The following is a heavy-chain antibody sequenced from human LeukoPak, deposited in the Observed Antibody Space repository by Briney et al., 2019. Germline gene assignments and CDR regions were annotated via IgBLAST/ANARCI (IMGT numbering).Heavy chain of an antibody. J-gene: IGHJ4*02. V-gene: IGHV3-21*01. CDR3: ARTSLSPYYYDSSGYYEDDY. Sequence: SGGSLRLSCAASGFTFSSYAMSWVRQAPGKGLEWVSSISSSSSYIYYADSVKGRFTISRDNAKNSLYLQMNSLRAEDTAVYYCARTSLSPYYYDSSGYYEDDYWGQGTLVTVSS. D-gene: IGHD3-22*01. CDR2: ISSSSSYI. CDR1: GFTFSSYA.